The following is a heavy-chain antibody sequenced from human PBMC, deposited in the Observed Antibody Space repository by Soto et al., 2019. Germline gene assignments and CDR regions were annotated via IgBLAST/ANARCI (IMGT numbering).Heavy chain of an antibody. V-gene: IGHV4-39*01. CDR1: GASINNFAYY. J-gene: IGHJ5*01. Sequence: SETLALTCSVSGASINNFAYYWGWIRQPPGKGLEWIGTVYYNENTYYNPSLKSRVAISVDTAKNQFSLNLRSVTAADTAIYFCARRERYYGSPGWFDPWGQGTLVTVSS. CDR2: VYYNENT. CDR3: ARRERYYGSPGWFDP. D-gene: IGHD3-10*01.